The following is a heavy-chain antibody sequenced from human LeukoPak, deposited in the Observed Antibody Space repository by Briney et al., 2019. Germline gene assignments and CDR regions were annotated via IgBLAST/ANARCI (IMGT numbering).Heavy chain of an antibody. V-gene: IGHV3-23*01. J-gene: IGHJ3*02. CDR3: AKDEYSSGWDADAFDI. D-gene: IGHD6-19*01. CDR1: GFTFSSYA. Sequence: GGSLRLSCAASGFTFSSYAMSWVRQAPGKGLEWVSAISGSGGSTYYADSVKGRFTISRDNSKNTLYLQMNSLRAEDTAVYYCAKDEYSSGWDADAFDIWGQGTMVTVSS. CDR2: ISGSGGST.